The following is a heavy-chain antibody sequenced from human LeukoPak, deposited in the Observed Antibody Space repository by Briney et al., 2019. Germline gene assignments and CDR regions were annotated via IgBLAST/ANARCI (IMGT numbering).Heavy chain of an antibody. D-gene: IGHD3-16*01. CDR1: GYTFIDYY. V-gene: IGHV1-2*02. CDR2: INPHSGGI. Sequence: ASVKVSCKASGYTFIDYYMHRVRQAPGQGLEWMGWINPHSGGIKYAQKFQGRVTMTRDTSISLAYMELSSLTSDDTAVYYCARDYGAWGGAWFDPWGQGTLVTVSS. CDR3: ARDYGAWGGAWFDP. J-gene: IGHJ5*02.